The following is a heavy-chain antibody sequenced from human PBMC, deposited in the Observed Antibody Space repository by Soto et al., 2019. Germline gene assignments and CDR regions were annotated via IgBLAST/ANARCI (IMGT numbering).Heavy chain of an antibody. Sequence: KSSETLSLTCSVSGGSINSYWWSWIRQPAGKGLEWIGRVYSSGTTDYNPSLNSRATMSVETSKNQSSLKLTSVTAADTAVYYCARDIGSYAYAEGYWGQGIQVTVSS. D-gene: IGHD2-2*01. J-gene: IGHJ4*02. CDR2: VYSSGTT. CDR1: GGSINSYW. V-gene: IGHV4-4*07. CDR3: ARDIGSYAYAEGY.